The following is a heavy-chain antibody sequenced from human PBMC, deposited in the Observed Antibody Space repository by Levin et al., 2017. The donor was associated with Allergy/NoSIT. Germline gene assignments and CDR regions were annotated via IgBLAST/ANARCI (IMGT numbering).Heavy chain of an antibody. D-gene: IGHD5-12*01. V-gene: IGHV3-23*01. CDR2: ISGSGGST. Sequence: GGSLRLSCAASGFTFSSYAMSWVRQAPGKGLEWVSAISGSGGSTYYADSVKGRFTISRDNSKNTLYLQMNSLRAEDTAVYYCAKGSGAIVATGDFDYWGQGTLVTVSS. CDR1: GFTFSSYA. CDR3: AKGSGAIVATGDFDY. J-gene: IGHJ4*02.